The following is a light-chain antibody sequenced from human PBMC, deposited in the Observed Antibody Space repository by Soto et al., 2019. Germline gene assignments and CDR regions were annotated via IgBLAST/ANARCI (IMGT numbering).Light chain of an antibody. V-gene: IGKV3-11*01. CDR2: DSS. Sequence: EIVLTQSPATLSLSPGERATLSCRASQSISSFLAWYQRKPGQAPRLLISDSSNRATGIPARFSGSGSGTDFTLTISSLEPEDFAVYYCQQRSNGPAYTFGQGTKLEIK. CDR1: QSISSF. CDR3: QQRSNGPAYT. J-gene: IGKJ2*01.